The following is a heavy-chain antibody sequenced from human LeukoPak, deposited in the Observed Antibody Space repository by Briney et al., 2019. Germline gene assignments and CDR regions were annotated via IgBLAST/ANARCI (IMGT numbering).Heavy chain of an antibody. CDR3: VRGRGINGLALDM. CDR2: IKQDGSEK. J-gene: IGHJ3*02. D-gene: IGHD3-10*01. CDR1: GFTFSRYW. V-gene: IGHV3-7*05. Sequence: PGGSLRLSCAASGFTFSRYWMSWVRQAPGKGLEWVANIKQDGSEKYYVDSVKGRFTISRDNAKNSLSLQMNSLRAEDTAVYYCVRGRGINGLALDMWGQGTMVTVSS.